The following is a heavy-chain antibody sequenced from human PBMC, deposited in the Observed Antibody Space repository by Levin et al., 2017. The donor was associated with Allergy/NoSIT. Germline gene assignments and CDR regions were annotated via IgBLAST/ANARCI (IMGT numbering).Heavy chain of an antibody. CDR3: ARASGANPILETDY. V-gene: IGHV3-9*01. CDR2: ISWNSGSI. Sequence: GGSLRLSCAASGFTFDDYAMHWVRQAPGKGLEWVSGISWNSGSITYTDSVRGRFTISRDNAKNSLYLQMNSLRLDDTAFYYCARASGANPILETDYWGQGTLVAVSS. D-gene: IGHD4/OR15-4a*01. CDR1: GFTFDDYA. J-gene: IGHJ4*02.